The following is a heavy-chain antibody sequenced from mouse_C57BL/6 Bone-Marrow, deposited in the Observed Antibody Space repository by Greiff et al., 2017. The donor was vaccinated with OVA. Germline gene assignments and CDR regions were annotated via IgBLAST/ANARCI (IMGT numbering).Heavy chain of an antibody. Sequence: QVQLQQSGPELVKPGASVKISCKASGYTFTDYYINWVKQRPGQGLEWIGWIFPGSGSTYYNEKFKGKATLTVDKSSSTAYMLLSSLTSEDSAVYFCALSYYYGSSYEGGYYFDYWGQGTTLTVSS. CDR1: GYTFTDYY. CDR3: ALSYYYGSSYEGGYYFDY. J-gene: IGHJ2*01. D-gene: IGHD1-1*01. V-gene: IGHV1-75*01. CDR2: IFPGSGST.